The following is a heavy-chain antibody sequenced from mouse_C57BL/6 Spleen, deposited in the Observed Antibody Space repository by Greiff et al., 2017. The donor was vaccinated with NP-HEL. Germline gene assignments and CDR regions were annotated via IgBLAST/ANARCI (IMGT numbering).Heavy chain of an antibody. D-gene: IGHD1-1*01. CDR2: IDPSDSYT. Sequence: QVQLQQPGAELVRPGTSVKLSCKASGYTFTSYWMHWVKQRPGQGLEWIGVIDPSDSYTNYNQKFKGKATLTVDTSSSTAYMQLSSLTSEDSAVYDCARDVGSSEWYFDVWGTGTTVTVSS. CDR1: GYTFTSYW. V-gene: IGHV1-59*01. J-gene: IGHJ1*03. CDR3: ARDVGSSEWYFDV.